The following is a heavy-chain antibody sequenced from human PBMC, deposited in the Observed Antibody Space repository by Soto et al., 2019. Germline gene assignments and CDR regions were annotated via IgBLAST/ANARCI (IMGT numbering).Heavy chain of an antibody. Sequence: ASVKVSCKASGYTFTGYYMHWVRQAPGQGLEWMGWINPNSGGTNYAQKFQGWVTMTRDTSISTAYMELSRLRSDDTAVYYCARDRGSSSWYRRGRNDAFDIWGQGTMVTVSS. D-gene: IGHD6-13*01. CDR2: INPNSGGT. CDR1: GYTFTGYY. V-gene: IGHV1-2*04. J-gene: IGHJ3*02. CDR3: ARDRGSSSWYRRGRNDAFDI.